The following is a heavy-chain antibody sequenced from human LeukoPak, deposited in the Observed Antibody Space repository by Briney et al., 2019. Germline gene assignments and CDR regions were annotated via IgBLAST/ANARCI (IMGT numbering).Heavy chain of an antibody. D-gene: IGHD5-18*01. Sequence: SETLSLTCTVSGGSISGYYWSWIRQPPGKGLAWMGYIYYGGSTKYNPSFKSRVTMSVDTSKNQFSLKLTSVTAADTAVYYCARDRGTAMVGSFDYWGQGTLVTVSS. CDR2: IYYGGST. CDR1: GGSISGYY. CDR3: ARDRGTAMVGSFDY. V-gene: IGHV4-59*01. J-gene: IGHJ4*02.